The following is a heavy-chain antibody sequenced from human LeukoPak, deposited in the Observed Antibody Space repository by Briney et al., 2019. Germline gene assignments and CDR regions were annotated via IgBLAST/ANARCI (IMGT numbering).Heavy chain of an antibody. CDR1: GYTFGSYG. Sequence: ASVKVSCKASGYTFGSYGISWVRQAPGQGLEWMGWISAYNGNTNYRQKLQGRVTMSTDTFTSTAYMDLRSLTSDDTAIYYCARDSPDGSGTYYNDSPDYWGQGTLVTVSS. J-gene: IGHJ4*02. V-gene: IGHV1-18*01. D-gene: IGHD3-10*01. CDR2: ISAYNGNT. CDR3: ARDSPDGSGTYYNDSPDY.